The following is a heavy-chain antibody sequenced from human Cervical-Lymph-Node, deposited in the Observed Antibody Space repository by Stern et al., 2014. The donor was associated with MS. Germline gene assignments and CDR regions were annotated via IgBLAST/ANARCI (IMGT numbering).Heavy chain of an antibody. Sequence: VQLVESGAEVKKPESSVKVSCKASGGSFSTFDISWVRQAPGQGLEWLGGIPPLFGTANYAQNFQGRVTFTADESTSTFYMDLTSLRPEDTAVYYCARHQGGIAANWGQGTLVTVSS. D-gene: IGHD6-13*01. J-gene: IGHJ4*02. CDR3: ARHQGGIAAN. CDR2: IPPLFGTA. V-gene: IGHV1-69*01. CDR1: GGSFSTFD.